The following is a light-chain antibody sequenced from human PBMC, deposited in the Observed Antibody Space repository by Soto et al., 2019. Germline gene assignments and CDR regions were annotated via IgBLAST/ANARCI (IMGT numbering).Light chain of an antibody. CDR3: QQYNSYSWT. CDR1: ESVSKW. J-gene: IGKJ1*01. CDR2: DAS. Sequence: DIQMTQSPSFLSASFGDEVTITCRATESVSKWLAWYQEKPGNPPRPLIYDASTLESGVPSRFSGSGSGTEFTLTISSLQADDFAIYYCQQYNSYSWTFGQGTKVDI. V-gene: IGKV1-5*01.